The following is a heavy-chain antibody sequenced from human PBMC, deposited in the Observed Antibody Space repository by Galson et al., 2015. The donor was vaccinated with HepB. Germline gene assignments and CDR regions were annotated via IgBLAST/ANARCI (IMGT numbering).Heavy chain of an antibody. CDR2: INHSGST. Sequence: SETLSLTCAVYGGSFSGYYWSWIRQPPGKGLEWIGEINHSGSTNYNPSLESRVTISVDTSKNQSSLKLSSVTAADTAVYYCARGGGSGYYYYYGMDVWGQGTTVTVSS. D-gene: IGHD3-10*01. V-gene: IGHV4-34*01. CDR3: ARGGGSGYYYYYGMDV. CDR1: GGSFSGYY. J-gene: IGHJ6*02.